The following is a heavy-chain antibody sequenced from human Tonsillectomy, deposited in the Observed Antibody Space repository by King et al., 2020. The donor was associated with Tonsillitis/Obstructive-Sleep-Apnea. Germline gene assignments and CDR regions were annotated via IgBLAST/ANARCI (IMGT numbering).Heavy chain of an antibody. Sequence: VQLVESGGGVVRPGGSLRLSCAASGFTFDDYGMSWVRQAPGKGLEWVSGINWNGGSTGYADSVKGRFTISRDNAKNSLYLQMNSLRAEDTALYYCARPRFAEYSGYVLGAFDIWGQGTMVTVSS. CDR2: INWNGGST. D-gene: IGHD5-12*01. CDR3: ARPRFAEYSGYVLGAFDI. V-gene: IGHV3-20*04. CDR1: GFTFDDYG. J-gene: IGHJ3*02.